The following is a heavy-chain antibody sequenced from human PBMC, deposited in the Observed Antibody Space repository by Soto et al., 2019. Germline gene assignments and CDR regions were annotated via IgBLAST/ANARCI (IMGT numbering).Heavy chain of an antibody. CDR1: LMTFNRNG. Sequence: SLRLSCAASLMTFNRNGMHWVRQAPGKGLEWVAVIWYDGSKTAYSDSVKGRFTISRDNAKNTLYLQMNSVRDEDTAIYYCARDRSAGDYFYYGMDVWGQGATVTVSS. CDR2: IWYDGSKT. V-gene: IGHV3-33*01. D-gene: IGHD1-1*01. J-gene: IGHJ6*02. CDR3: ARDRSAGDYFYYGMDV.